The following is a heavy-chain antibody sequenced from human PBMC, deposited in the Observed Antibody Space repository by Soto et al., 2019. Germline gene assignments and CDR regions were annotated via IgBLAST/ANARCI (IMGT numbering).Heavy chain of an antibody. Sequence: PGGSLRLSCAASGFTFSSYSMHWVRQSPGKGLEWVALISYDGTNKYYADSVRGRFTISRDNAKSSLYLQMNNLRAEDTAFYFCARATQSYYDTSGYYSYVHWGQGAQVTVSS. CDR2: ISYDGTNK. D-gene: IGHD3-22*01. CDR1: GFTFSSYS. V-gene: IGHV3-30*03. CDR3: ARATQSYYDTSGYYSYVH. J-gene: IGHJ4*02.